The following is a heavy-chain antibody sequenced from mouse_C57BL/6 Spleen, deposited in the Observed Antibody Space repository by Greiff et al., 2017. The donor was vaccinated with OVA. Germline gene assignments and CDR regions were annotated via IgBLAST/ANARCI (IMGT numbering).Heavy chain of an antibody. Sequence: EVQLQQSGPELVKPGASVKISCKASGYTFTDYYMNWVKQSHGKSLEWIGDINPNNGGTSYNQKFKGKATLTVDKSSSTAYMELRSLTSEDSAFYCCAREGGLDYWGQGTTLTVSS. CDR1: GYTFTDYY. CDR2: INPNNGGT. J-gene: IGHJ2*01. V-gene: IGHV1-26*01. CDR3: AREGGLDY.